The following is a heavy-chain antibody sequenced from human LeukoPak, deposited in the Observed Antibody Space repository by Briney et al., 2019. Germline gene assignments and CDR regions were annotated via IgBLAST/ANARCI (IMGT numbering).Heavy chain of an antibody. CDR3: ARPIVVVPAAMNYYYMDV. Sequence: SETLSLTCTVSGGSISSSSYYWGWIRQPPGKGLEWIGSIYYSGSTYYNPSLKSRVTISVDTSKNRFSLKLSSVTAADTAVYYCARPIVVVPAAMNYYYMDVWGKGTTVTVSS. V-gene: IGHV4-39*01. CDR2: IYYSGST. D-gene: IGHD2-2*01. CDR1: GGSISSSSYY. J-gene: IGHJ6*03.